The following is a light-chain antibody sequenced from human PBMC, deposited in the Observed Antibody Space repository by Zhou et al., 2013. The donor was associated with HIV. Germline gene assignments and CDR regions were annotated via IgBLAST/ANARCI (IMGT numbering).Light chain of an antibody. CDR1: QSVNNNY. CDR2: GAS. V-gene: IGKV3-20*01. Sequence: EVVLPQSPGTLSLSPGERATLSCRASQSVNNNYLAWYQQKAGQAPRLLIYGASSRATGIPDRFSGSGSGTDFTLTISRLEAEDFAVYYCQQYGSSPVTFGQGTKLEIK. CDR3: QQYGSSPVT. J-gene: IGKJ2*01.